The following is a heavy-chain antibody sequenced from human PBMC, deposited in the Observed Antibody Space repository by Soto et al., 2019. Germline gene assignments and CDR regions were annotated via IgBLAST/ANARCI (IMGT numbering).Heavy chain of an antibody. V-gene: IGHV4-30-4*01. CDR3: ARVGHVDTARVDAFDI. CDR2: IYYSGST. J-gene: IGHJ3*02. Sequence: QVQLQESGPGLVKPSQTLSLTCTVSGGSISSGDYYWSWIRQPPGKGLEWIGYIYYSGSTYYNPSLKSLGTMSVDTSKNQFSLKPSSVTAADTAVYYCARVGHVDTARVDAFDIWGQGTMVTVSS. CDR1: GGSISSGDYY. D-gene: IGHD5-18*01.